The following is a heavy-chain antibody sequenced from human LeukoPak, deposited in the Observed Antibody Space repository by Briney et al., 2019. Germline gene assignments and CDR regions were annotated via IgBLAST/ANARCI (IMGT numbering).Heavy chain of an antibody. D-gene: IGHD1-7*01. CDR2: INDSGTI. CDR1: GGCFSKYY. Sequence: SETLSLTCAVYGGCFSKYYWNWIRQSPGKGLEWIGEINDSGTINYNPSLMSRVTISVDKSKNQFSLKLSSVTPADTAVYYCARRWNYGRNYYIDVWGKGATVSVSS. CDR3: ARRWNYGRNYYIDV. V-gene: IGHV4-34*01. J-gene: IGHJ6*03.